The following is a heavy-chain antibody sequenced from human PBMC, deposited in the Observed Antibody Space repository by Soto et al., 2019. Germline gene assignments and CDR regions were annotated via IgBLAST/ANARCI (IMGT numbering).Heavy chain of an antibody. J-gene: IGHJ6*02. CDR1: GFSFTSSA. CDR2: IVVGSGNT. CDR3: AADAGGYSGYDYPYYGMDV. V-gene: IGHV1-58*02. D-gene: IGHD5-12*01. Sequence: SVKVSCKPSGFSFTSSAIKWVRQARGQRLEWRGWIVVGSGNTNYAQRFQERVTLTRDMSTSTAYMELKSLRSEDTAVFYCAADAGGYSGYDYPYYGMDVWGQGTTVTVSS.